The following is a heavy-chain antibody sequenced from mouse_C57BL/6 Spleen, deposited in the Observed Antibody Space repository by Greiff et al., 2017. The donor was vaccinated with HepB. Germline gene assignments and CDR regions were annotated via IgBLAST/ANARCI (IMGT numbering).Heavy chain of an antibody. CDR2: ISSGGSYT. J-gene: IGHJ2*01. Sequence: DVMLVESGGDLVKPGGSLKLSCAASGFTFSSYGMSWVRQTPDKRLEWVATISSGGSYTYYPDSVKGRFTISRDNAKNTLYLQMSSLKSEDTAMYYCARRGGVTPDYWGQGTTLTVSS. CDR3: ARRGGVTPDY. D-gene: IGHD2-2*01. CDR1: GFTFSSYG. V-gene: IGHV5-6*02.